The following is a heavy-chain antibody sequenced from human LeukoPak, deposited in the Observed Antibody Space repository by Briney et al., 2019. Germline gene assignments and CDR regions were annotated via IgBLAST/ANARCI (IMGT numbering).Heavy chain of an antibody. CDR3: ASSGSYSFLSDY. V-gene: IGHV3-21*01. CDR1: GFTFSSYS. J-gene: IGHJ4*02. D-gene: IGHD1-26*01. CDR2: ISSSSSYI. Sequence: PGGSLRLSCAASGFTFSSYSMNWVRQAPGKGLEWVSSISSSSSYIYYADSMKGRFTISRDNAKNSLYLQMNSLRAEDTAVYYCASSGSYSFLSDYWGQGTLVTVSS.